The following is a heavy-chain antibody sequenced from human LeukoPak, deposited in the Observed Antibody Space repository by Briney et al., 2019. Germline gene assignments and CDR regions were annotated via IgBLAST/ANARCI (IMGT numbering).Heavy chain of an antibody. CDR3: ARFRTGSGYFQH. CDR2: IYYSGST. J-gene: IGHJ1*01. V-gene: IGHV4-59*08. D-gene: IGHD6-25*01. Sequence: PSETLSLTCTVSGGSISSYYWSWIRQPPGKGLEWIGYIYYSGSTNYNPSLKSRVTISVDTSKNQFSLKLSSVTAADTAVYYCARFRTGSGYFQHWGQGTLATVSS. CDR1: GGSISSYY.